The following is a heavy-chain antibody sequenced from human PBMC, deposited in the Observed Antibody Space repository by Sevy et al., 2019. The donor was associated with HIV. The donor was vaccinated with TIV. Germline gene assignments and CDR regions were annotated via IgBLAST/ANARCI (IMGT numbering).Heavy chain of an antibody. D-gene: IGHD6-13*01. CDR2: ISYDGRNE. V-gene: IGHV3-30*04. Sequence: GGSLRLSCAASGFTFSSYAMYWVRQAPGKGLEWVAVISYDGRNEYYADSVKGRLTISRDNSKNTMYLQMNCLRAEDTAMYYCARGPVPIAAAGTYFDYWGQATLVTVSS. CDR1: GFTFSSYA. J-gene: IGHJ4*02. CDR3: ARGPVPIAAAGTYFDY.